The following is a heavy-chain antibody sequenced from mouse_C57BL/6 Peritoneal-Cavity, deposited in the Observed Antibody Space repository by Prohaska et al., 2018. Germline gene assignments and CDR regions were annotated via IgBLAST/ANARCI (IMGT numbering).Heavy chain of an antibody. V-gene: IGHV14-1*01. CDR3: TTTTV. J-gene: IGHJ4*01. Sequence: IGRIDPEDGDTEYAPKFQGKATMTADTSSNTAYLQLSSLTSEDTAVYYCTTTTVGGQGTSVTVSS. D-gene: IGHD1-1*01. CDR2: IDPEDGDT.